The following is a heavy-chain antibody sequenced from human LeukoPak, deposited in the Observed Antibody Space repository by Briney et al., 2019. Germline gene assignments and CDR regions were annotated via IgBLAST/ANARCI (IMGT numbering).Heavy chain of an antibody. D-gene: IGHD5-18*01. V-gene: IGHV1-18*01. J-gene: IGHJ4*02. Sequence: ASVKVSCKASGYTFTSYGISWVRQAPGQGLEWMGWISAYNGNTNYAQKLQGRVTMTTDTSTSTAYMELRSLRSDDTAVYYCARDRSKYSYGYVAHDYWGQGTLVTVSS. CDR3: ARDRSKYSYGYVAHDY. CDR1: GYTFTSYG. CDR2: ISAYNGNT.